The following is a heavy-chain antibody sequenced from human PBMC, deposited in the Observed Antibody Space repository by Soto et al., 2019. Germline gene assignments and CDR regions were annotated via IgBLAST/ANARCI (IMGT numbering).Heavy chain of an antibody. CDR1: GGSISSYY. J-gene: IGHJ4*02. Sequence: SETLSLTCTVSGGSISSYYWSWIRQPPGKGLEWIGYIYYSGSTNYNPSLKSRVTISVDTSKNQFSLKLSSVTAADTAVYYCARLYGDYFDYWGQGTLVTVSS. CDR2: IYYSGST. D-gene: IGHD4-17*01. CDR3: ARLYGDYFDY. V-gene: IGHV4-59*08.